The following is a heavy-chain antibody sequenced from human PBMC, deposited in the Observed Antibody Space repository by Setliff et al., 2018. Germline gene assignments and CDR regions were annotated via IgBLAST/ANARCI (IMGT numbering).Heavy chain of an antibody. D-gene: IGHD2-15*01. CDR2: IYDSGSI. CDR1: GGSISSYY. J-gene: IGHJ5*02. CDR3: ARLVETSTWGNWFDP. Sequence: SETLSLTCTVSGGSISSYYWTWIRQSPGKGLEWIGNIYDSGSINYNPSLKSRVTTSVNTSKNQFSLKLSSVTAADTAVYYCARLVETSTWGNWFDPCGQGTLVTVSS. V-gene: IGHV4-59*08.